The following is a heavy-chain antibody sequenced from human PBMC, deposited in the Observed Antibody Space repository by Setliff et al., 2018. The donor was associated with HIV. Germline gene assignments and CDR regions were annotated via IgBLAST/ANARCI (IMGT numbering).Heavy chain of an antibody. J-gene: IGHJ4*02. CDR3: ARGPPIVVVPAALLTFDY. CDR1: GYTFSSYG. Sequence: GASVKVSCKASGYTFSSYGISWVRQAPGQGLEWMGWISGYNGNTKYVQKLQGRVTMTTDTSTRTAYMELRSLRSDDTAVYYCARGPPIVVVPAALLTFDYWGQGTLVTVSS. V-gene: IGHV1-18*01. D-gene: IGHD2-2*01. CDR2: ISGYNGNT.